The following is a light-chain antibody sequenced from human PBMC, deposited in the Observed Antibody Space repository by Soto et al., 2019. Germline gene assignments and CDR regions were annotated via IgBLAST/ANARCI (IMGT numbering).Light chain of an antibody. CDR3: HQRYNWPRVT. CDR1: QGVSNS. CDR2: DVS. V-gene: IGKV3-11*01. J-gene: IGKJ1*01. Sequence: EIVMTQSPATLSVSPGEEVTLSCRASQGVSNSLAWYQRKPGQPPRLLIYDVSNRATGIPARFSGSGSGTDFTLTITSLEPEDFAVYFCHQRYNWPRVTFGQGTKVDIK.